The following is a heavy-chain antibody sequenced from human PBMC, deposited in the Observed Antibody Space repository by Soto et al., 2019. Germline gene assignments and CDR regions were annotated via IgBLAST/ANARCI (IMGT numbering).Heavy chain of an antibody. CDR2: IIPVFGTA. V-gene: IGHV1-69*12. D-gene: IGHD4-17*01. Sequence: QVQLVQSGAEVKKPGSSVRVSCKASGGTLRNYGISWVRQAPGQGLEWMGGIIPVFGTANYAQKFQGRVTITADESTSTVYMDVTSLRSEDTAVYYCSRGDATKIVVTTYYGMDGWGQGTTVTVSS. CDR3: SRGDATKIVVTTYYGMDG. CDR1: GGTLRNYG. J-gene: IGHJ6*02.